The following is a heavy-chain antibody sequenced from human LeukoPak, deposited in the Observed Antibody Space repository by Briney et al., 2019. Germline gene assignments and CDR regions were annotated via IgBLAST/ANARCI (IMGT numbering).Heavy chain of an antibody. Sequence: PSETLSLTCTVSGGSISSGGYYWSWIRQPPGKGLEWIGYIYHSGSTYYNPSLKSRVTISVDRSKNQFSLKLSSVTAADTAVYYCARRPYSGGWYRFYFDYWGRGTLVTVSS. CDR1: GGSISSGGYY. D-gene: IGHD6-19*01. V-gene: IGHV4-30-2*01. CDR3: ARRPYSGGWYRFYFDY. CDR2: IYHSGST. J-gene: IGHJ4*02.